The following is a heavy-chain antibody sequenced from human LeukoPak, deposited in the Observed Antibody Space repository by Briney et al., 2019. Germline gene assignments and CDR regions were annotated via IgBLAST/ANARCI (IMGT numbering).Heavy chain of an antibody. V-gene: IGHV3-30*02. Sequence: GGSLRLSCAASGFIFSSYGMNWVRQAPGKGLEWVAFIRYDESNTFYADSVKGRFTISRDNSKNTLYLQMNSLRAEDTAVYYCAMNCRGGDCYSDFAYWGQGTLVTVSS. CDR2: IRYDESNT. J-gene: IGHJ4*02. CDR3: AMNCRGGDCYSDFAY. D-gene: IGHD2-21*02. CDR1: GFIFSSYG.